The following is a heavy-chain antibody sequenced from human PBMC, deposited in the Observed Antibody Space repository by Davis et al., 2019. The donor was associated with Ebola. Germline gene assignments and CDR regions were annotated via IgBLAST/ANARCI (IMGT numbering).Heavy chain of an antibody. CDR1: GFTFSSYG. CDR2: ISYDGSNK. J-gene: IGHJ4*02. D-gene: IGHD2-15*01. CDR3: AKDGALAAPFDY. V-gene: IGHV3-30*18. Sequence: GGSLRLSCAASGFTFSSYGMHWVRQAPGKGLEWVAVISYDGSNKYYADSVKGRFTISRDNSKNTLYLQMNSRRAEDTAVYYCAKDGALAAPFDYWGQGTLVTVSS.